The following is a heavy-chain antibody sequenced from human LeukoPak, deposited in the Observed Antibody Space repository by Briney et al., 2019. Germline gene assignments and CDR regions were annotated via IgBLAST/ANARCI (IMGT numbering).Heavy chain of an antibody. CDR2: ISF. V-gene: IGHV3-30*04. J-gene: IGHJ4*02. Sequence: GGSLRLSCTGSGFNFGHYAIHWVRQAPGKGLDWVAVISFFAESVRGRFTISRDNSKNTVYLQMNSLTPEDTAMYYCARDFWGYDKSDDFYGGSDYWGQGTLVTVAS. CDR3: ARDFWGYDKSDDFYGGSDY. D-gene: IGHD3-22*01. CDR1: GFNFGHYA.